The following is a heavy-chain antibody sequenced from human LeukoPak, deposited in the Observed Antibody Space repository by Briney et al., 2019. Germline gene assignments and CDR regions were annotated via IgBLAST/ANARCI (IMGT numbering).Heavy chain of an antibody. D-gene: IGHD1-26*01. CDR2: IYYSGST. CDR1: GCSISSYY. V-gene: IGHV4-59*01. CDR3: ARGVLGGSSYYFDY. Sequence: SETLSLTCTVSGCSISSYYWSWIRQPPGKGLEWIGYIYYSGSTNYNPSLKSRVTISVDTSKNQFSLKLSSVTAADTAVYYCARGVLGGSSYYFDYWGQGTLVTVSS. J-gene: IGHJ4*02.